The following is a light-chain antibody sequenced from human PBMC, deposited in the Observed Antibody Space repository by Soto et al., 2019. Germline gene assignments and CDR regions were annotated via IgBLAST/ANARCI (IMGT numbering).Light chain of an antibody. V-gene: IGLV2-14*01. CDR3: SSYTCSSTLYV. J-gene: IGLJ1*01. CDR2: DVS. CDR1: SSDVGGYNY. Sequence: QSVLTQPASVSGSPGQSITISCTGTSSDVGGYNYVSWYQQHPGKAPKLMIYDVSNRPSGVSNRFSGSKSGNTASLTISGLQAEDEADYYCSSYTCSSTLYVFGTGTMVTVL.